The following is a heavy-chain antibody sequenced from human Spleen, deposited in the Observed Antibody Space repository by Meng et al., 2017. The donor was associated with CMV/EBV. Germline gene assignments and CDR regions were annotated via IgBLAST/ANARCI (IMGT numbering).Heavy chain of an antibody. CDR1: GFTFSDYY. Sequence: GESLKISCAASGFTFSDYYMSWIRQAPGKGLEWVANIKVDESEKYYVDSVKGRFTISRDNAKNSLYLQMNSLRAEDTALYYCARVAAATYYYYYYGMDVWGQGTTVTVSS. CDR3: ARVAAATYYYYYYGMDV. D-gene: IGHD6-13*01. CDR2: IKVDESEK. V-gene: IGHV3-7*01. J-gene: IGHJ6*02.